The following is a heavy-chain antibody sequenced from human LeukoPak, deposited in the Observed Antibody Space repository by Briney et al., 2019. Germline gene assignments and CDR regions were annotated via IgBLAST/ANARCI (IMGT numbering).Heavy chain of an antibody. CDR2: IYYSGST. V-gene: IGHV4-59*01. Sequence: PSETLSLTCTVSGGSISSYYWSWIRQPPGKGLEWIGYIYYSGSTNYNPSLKSRVTISVDTSKNQFSLKLSSVTAADTAVYYCARDSTLFGVVFRLGYFDLWGRGTLVTVSS. D-gene: IGHD3-3*01. CDR3: ARDSTLFGVVFRLGYFDL. J-gene: IGHJ2*01. CDR1: GGSISSYY.